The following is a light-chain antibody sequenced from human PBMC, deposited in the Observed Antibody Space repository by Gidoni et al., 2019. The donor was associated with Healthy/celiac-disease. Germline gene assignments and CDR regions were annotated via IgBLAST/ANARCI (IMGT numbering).Light chain of an antibody. V-gene: IGKV3-11*01. J-gene: IGKJ5*01. CDR3: QQRSNWPIT. CDR1: QSVSSY. CDR2: DAS. Sequence: EIVLTQSPATLSLSPGERATLSCRASQSVSSYLAWYQQKPGQAPRLLIYDASNRATGIPARFSGSGSGTDFTLTISSLEPEDFAVYNCQQRSNWPITFXXXTRLEIK.